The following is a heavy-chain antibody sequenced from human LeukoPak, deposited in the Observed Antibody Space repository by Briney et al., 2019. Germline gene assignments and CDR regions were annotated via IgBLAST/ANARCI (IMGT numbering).Heavy chain of an antibody. J-gene: IGHJ6*03. Sequence: SETLSLTCTVSGYSISSGYYWGWIRQPPGKGPEWIGNIYHPGSTYYNPSLKSRVTMSLDTSKNQFSLKLTSVTAANTAVYYCARLKYTARWPAGDYYYYYMDVWAKGPRSPSP. CDR2: IYHPGST. CDR3: ARLKYTARWPAGDYYYYYMDV. CDR1: GYSISSGYY. V-gene: IGHV4-38-2*02. D-gene: IGHD2-2*02.